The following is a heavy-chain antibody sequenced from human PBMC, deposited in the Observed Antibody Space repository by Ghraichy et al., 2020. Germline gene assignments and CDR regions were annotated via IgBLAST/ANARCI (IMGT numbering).Heavy chain of an antibody. CDR1: GGSISSSSYY. D-gene: IGHD4-11*01. CDR2: IYYSGST. V-gene: IGHV4-39*01. CDR3: ARHGGYSNYPGGGYYMDV. J-gene: IGHJ6*03. Sequence: SETLSLTCTVSGGSISSSSYYWGWIRQPPGKGLEWIGSIYYSGSTYYNPSLKSRVTISVDTSKNQFSLKLSSVTAADTAVYYCARHGGYSNYPGGGYYMDVWGKGTTVTVSS.